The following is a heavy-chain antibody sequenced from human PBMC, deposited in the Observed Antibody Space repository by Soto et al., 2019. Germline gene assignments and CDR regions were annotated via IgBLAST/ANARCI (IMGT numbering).Heavy chain of an antibody. CDR2: IIPILGIA. CDR1: GGTFSSYT. V-gene: IGHV1-69*02. J-gene: IGHJ3*02. CDR3: ARGAADDAFDI. Sequence: QVQLVQSGAEVKKPGSSVKVSCTASGGTFSSYTISWVRQDPGQGLEWMGRIIPILGIANYAQKFQGRVTITADKSTSTDYMELSSLRSEDTAVYYCARGAADDAFDIWGQGTMVTVSS. D-gene: IGHD2-15*01.